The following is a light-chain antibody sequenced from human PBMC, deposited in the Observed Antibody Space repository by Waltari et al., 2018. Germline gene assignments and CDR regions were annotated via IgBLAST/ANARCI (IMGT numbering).Light chain of an antibody. CDR3: QQYDNLPYT. CDR1: QDITNY. V-gene: IGKV1-33*01. J-gene: IGKJ2*01. Sequence: DIQMTQSPSSLSASVGDRVTITCQASQDITNYLNWYQQKPGKAPKLLIYDASSLERGVPSRFSGSGSGTDFTFTISSLQPEDIATYYCQQYDNLPYTFGQGTKLEIK. CDR2: DAS.